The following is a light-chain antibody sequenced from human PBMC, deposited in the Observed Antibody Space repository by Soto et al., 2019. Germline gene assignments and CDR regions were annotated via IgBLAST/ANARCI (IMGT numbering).Light chain of an antibody. CDR2: ATS. Sequence: DTQMTQSPSSLSASVGDRISITCRASQTAGNYVNWYQQKPGKAPTLLISATSTLQSGVPSRFRGSGSGTDFTLTITSLQPEDFATYYCQQTYTTPRTFGQGTKVAIK. CDR1: QTAGNY. CDR3: QQTYTTPRT. V-gene: IGKV1-39*01. J-gene: IGKJ1*01.